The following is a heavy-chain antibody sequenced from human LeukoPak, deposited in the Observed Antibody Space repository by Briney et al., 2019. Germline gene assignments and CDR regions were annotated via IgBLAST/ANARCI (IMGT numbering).Heavy chain of an antibody. D-gene: IGHD3-10*01. CDR3: ARAKPKNMVRGLIMRRESRYYFDY. J-gene: IGHJ4*02. V-gene: IGHV3-30*14. CDR1: GFTFNNYA. CDR2: MSYDGSNK. Sequence: GGSLRLSCAASGFTFNNYAMHWVRQAPGKGLEWVAVMSYDGSNKYYADSVKGRFTISRDNSRSTLYIQMNSLRAEDTAVYYCARAKPKNMVRGLIMRRESRYYFDYWGQGTLVTVSS.